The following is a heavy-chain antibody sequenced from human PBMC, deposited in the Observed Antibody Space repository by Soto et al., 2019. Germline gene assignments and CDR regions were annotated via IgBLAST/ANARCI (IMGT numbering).Heavy chain of an antibody. V-gene: IGHV3-23*01. D-gene: IGHD3-10*01. J-gene: IGHJ1*01. CDR1: GFSAKYYA. Sequence: GGSLRLSCEASGFSAKYYAMTWVRQAPGKGLEWVSTINGKGDGTDYADTVKGQFSISRDKSKSTLYLHMSRLKFRDTARYYCVKEARCFGGQYFYHWGQGTLVTVSS. CDR2: INGKGDGT. CDR3: VKEARCFGGQYFYH.